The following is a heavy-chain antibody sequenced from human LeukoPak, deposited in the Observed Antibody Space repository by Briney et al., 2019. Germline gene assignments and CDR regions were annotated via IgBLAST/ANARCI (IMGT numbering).Heavy chain of an antibody. Sequence: ASPNLSFSASGYNFTSYALTCVRQPPIPGLKRIEWISAYNGNTNYAQKLQGRVTMTTDKSTSTAYMELRSLRSDDTAVYYCARELEYYYDSREFDYWGQGTLVTVSS. V-gene: IGHV1-18*01. CDR2: ISAYNGNT. J-gene: IGHJ4*02. D-gene: IGHD3-22*01. CDR3: ARELEYYYDSREFDY. CDR1: GYNFTSYA.